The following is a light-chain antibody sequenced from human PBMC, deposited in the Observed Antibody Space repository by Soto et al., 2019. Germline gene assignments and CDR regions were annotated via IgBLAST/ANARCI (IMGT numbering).Light chain of an antibody. J-gene: IGKJ1*01. CDR2: GAS. V-gene: IGKV3-20*01. CDR1: QSVSSSY. CDR3: QQYGSLVT. Sequence: ELVLTQSPGTLSLSPGARATLSCRASQSVSSSYLAWYQQKPGRAPRLLIDGASSRATGIPDRFIVIGSGTEFTLPLSRLEPEDLAVYDCQQYGSLVTFGQGTKVDIK.